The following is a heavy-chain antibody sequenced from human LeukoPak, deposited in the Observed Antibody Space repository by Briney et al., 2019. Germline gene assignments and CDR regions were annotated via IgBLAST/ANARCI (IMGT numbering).Heavy chain of an antibody. CDR3: ARVIRNVVVIASDAFDI. Sequence: GASVKVSCKASGYTFTSYGISWVRQAPGQGLEWMGWISAYNGNTNYAQKLQGRVTMTTDTSTSTAYMELRSLRSDDTAVYYCARVIRNVVVIASDAFDIWGQGTMVTVSS. CDR1: GYTFTSYG. V-gene: IGHV1-18*01. J-gene: IGHJ3*02. D-gene: IGHD2-21*01. CDR2: ISAYNGNT.